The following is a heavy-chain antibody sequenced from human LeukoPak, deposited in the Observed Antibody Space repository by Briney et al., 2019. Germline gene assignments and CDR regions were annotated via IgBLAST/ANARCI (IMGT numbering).Heavy chain of an antibody. Sequence: SETLSLTCTVSGGSISSYYWGWIRQPPGKGLEWIGSIYYSGSTYYNPSLKSRVTISVDTSKNQFSLKLSSVTAADTAVYYCARISAVAGLDYWGQGTLVTVSS. D-gene: IGHD6-19*01. CDR2: IYYSGST. V-gene: IGHV4-39*01. CDR3: ARISAVAGLDY. J-gene: IGHJ4*02. CDR1: GGSISSYY.